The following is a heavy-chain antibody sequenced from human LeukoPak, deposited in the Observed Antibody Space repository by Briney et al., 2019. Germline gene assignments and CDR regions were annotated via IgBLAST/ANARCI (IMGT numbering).Heavy chain of an antibody. D-gene: IGHD6-19*01. Sequence: ASVKVSFKASGYSFINYDLNWVRQATGQGLEWMGWMNTNSGNTGFAPKFQDRVTITRNTSISTAYMELSSLRSEDTAVYYCARGRGRWLPHDAFDIWGQGTMVTVSS. V-gene: IGHV1-8*03. CDR1: GYSFINYD. J-gene: IGHJ3*02. CDR2: MNTNSGNT. CDR3: ARGRGRWLPHDAFDI.